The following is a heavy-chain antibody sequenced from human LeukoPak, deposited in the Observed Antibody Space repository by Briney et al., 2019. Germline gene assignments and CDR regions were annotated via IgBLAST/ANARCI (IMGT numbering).Heavy chain of an antibody. Sequence: GGSLRLSCATSGFTFSNAWMNWVRQAPGKGLEWVSSISTSSSYIYYADSVKGRFTISRDNAKNSLYLQMNSLRAEDTAVYYCARDRTYGSGSYSFDYWGQGTLVTVSS. J-gene: IGHJ4*02. V-gene: IGHV3-21*01. CDR1: GFTFSNAW. CDR3: ARDRTYGSGSYSFDY. CDR2: ISTSSSYI. D-gene: IGHD3-10*01.